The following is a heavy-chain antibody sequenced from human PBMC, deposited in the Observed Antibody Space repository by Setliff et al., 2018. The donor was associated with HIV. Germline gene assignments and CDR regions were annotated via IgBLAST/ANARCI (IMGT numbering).Heavy chain of an antibody. V-gene: IGHV4-34*01. CDR2: INHSGST. CDR1: GGSFSGYY. Sequence: NPSETLSLTCAVYGGSFSGYYWSWIRQPPGKGLEWIGEINHSGSTNYNPSLKSRVTISVDTSKNQFSLKLSSVTAADTAMYYCARGLGEMGTKIGNYFDYWGQGTLVTVSS. J-gene: IGHJ4*02. D-gene: IGHD1-1*01. CDR3: ARGLGEMGTKIGNYFDY.